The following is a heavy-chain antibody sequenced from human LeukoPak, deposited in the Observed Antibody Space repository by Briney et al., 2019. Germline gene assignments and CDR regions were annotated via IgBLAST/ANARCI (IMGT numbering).Heavy chain of an antibody. V-gene: IGHV3-23*01. CDR3: AKQSPYGGRFGVDDD. J-gene: IGHJ4*02. CDR1: GFTFSNYA. Sequence: GGSLRLSCAASGFTFSNYAMSWVRKAPGKGPEWVSAINTNSGSIYYTDSVKGRFTTSRDNSKNTLYLQMNDLRPEDTAVYSCAKQSPYGGRFGVDDDWGRGTLVTVSS. D-gene: IGHD1-26*01. CDR2: INTNSGSI.